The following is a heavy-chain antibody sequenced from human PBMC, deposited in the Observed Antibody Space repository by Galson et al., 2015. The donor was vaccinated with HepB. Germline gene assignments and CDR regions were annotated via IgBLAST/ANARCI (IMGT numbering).Heavy chain of an antibody. CDR2: IKHVGSEK. CDR1: GFTFSSYW. J-gene: IGHJ4*02. CDR3: ARVLNYYDSSGYNYRGYFDY. D-gene: IGHD3-22*01. Sequence: SLRLSCAASGFTFSSYWMTWVRQAPEKGLEWVASIKHVGSEKYYVDSVLGRFTISRDNAKNSLYLQMNSLRAEDTAVYYCARVLNYYDSSGYNYRGYFDYWGQGTLVTVSS. V-gene: IGHV3-7*03.